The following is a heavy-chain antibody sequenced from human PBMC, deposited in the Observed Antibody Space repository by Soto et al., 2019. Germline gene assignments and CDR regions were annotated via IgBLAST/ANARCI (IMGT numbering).Heavy chain of an antibody. D-gene: IGHD5-12*01. CDR3: ATVATTSYNWFDP. V-gene: IGHV3-74*01. J-gene: IGHJ5*02. CDR2: INSDGTVT. CDR1: GFTFSTYW. Sequence: EVQLVESGGGLVQPGGSLRLSCAASGFTFSTYWMHWVRQAPGKGLVWVSRINSDGTVTSYADSVKGRFTISRDNTKNTLYLQVNSLGVADTAVYYCATVATTSYNWFDPWGQGTLVTVSS.